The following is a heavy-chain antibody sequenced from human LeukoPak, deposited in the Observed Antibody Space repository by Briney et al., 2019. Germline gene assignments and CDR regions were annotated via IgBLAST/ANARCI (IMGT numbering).Heavy chain of an antibody. CDR1: GGSFSGYY. CDR2: INHSGST. J-gene: IGHJ4*02. CDR3: ARAKDGDQFDY. Sequence: SETLSLTCAVYGGSFSGYYWSWIRQPPGKGLEWIGEINHSGSTNYNPSLKSRVTISVDTSKNQFSLKLSSVTAADTAVYYCARAKDGDQFDYWGQGTLVTVSS. V-gene: IGHV4-34*01. D-gene: IGHD4-17*01.